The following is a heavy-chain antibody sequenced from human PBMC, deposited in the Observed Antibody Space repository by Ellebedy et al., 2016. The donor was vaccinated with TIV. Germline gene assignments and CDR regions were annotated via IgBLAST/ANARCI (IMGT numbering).Heavy chain of an antibody. V-gene: IGHV3-53*01. Sequence: GESLKISCEASGFTLSDNWMTWVRQAPGKGLEWVSVIYSGGSTYYADSVKGRFTISRDNSKNTLYLQMNSLRAEDTAVYYCARGETYSVSYYFDYWGQGTLVTVS. D-gene: IGHD1-26*01. CDR1: GFTLSDNW. CDR2: IYSGGST. J-gene: IGHJ4*02. CDR3: ARGETYSVSYYFDY.